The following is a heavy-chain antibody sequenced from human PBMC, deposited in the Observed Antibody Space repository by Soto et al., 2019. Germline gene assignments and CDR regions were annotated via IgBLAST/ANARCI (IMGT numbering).Heavy chain of an antibody. CDR1: GFNFNTYF. CDR2: IFPNGRDK. CDR3: ARDDEHGSNCDLAS. J-gene: IGHJ4*02. Sequence: QVQLVQSGGGVVQPGRSLRLSCAASGFNFNTYFMHWVRQAPGKGLEWVAMIFPNGRDKEYADSVKGRFTISRDNSNKRMYLPMDSLRPEDTAVYYCARDDEHGSNCDLASWGQGALVTVSS. V-gene: IGHV3-30*13. D-gene: IGHD1-26*01.